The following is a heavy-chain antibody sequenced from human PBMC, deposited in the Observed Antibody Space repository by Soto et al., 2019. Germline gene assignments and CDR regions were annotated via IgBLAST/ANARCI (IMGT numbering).Heavy chain of an antibody. CDR1: GFSLSNSGVG. CDR3: AHRPSYCSGGSCYSGFDY. J-gene: IGHJ4*02. Sequence: QITLKESGPTLVKPPQTLTLNCTFYGFSLSNSGVGVGWIRQPPGKALEWLALIYCDDDKRYSPSLKSRLTITKDTSKNQVVLTMTNMDPVDTATYYCAHRPSYCSGGSCYSGFDYWGQGTLVTVSS. D-gene: IGHD2-15*01. V-gene: IGHV2-5*02. CDR2: IYCDDDK.